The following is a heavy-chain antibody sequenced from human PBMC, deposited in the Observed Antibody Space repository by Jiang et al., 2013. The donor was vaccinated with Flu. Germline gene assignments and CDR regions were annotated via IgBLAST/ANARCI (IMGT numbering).Heavy chain of an antibody. CDR2: IKQDGSEK. Sequence: AASGFTFSSYWMSWVRQAPGKGLEWVANIKQDGSEKYYVDSVKGRFTISRDNAKNSLYLQMNSLRAEDTAVYYCARDWWGNWFDPWGQGTLVTVSS. V-gene: IGHV3-7*03. J-gene: IGHJ5*02. CDR3: ARDWWGNWFDP. CDR1: GFTFSSYW. D-gene: IGHD2-8*02.